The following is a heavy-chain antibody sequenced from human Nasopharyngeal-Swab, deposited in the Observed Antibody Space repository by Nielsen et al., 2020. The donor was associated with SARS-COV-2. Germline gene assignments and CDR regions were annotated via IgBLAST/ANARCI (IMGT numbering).Heavy chain of an antibody. V-gene: IGHV4-4*07. CDR3: ARSGTTKYGLDV. J-gene: IGHJ6*01. Sequence: SETLSLTCSVSGGSISGYFLSWILQPAGEGLEWIGRVYTSGSTNYNPSLKSRVTISIDMSKNQFSLELRSVTAADTAFYYCARSGTTKYGLDVWGQGTTVIVSS. CDR1: GGSISGYF. D-gene: IGHD1-1*01. CDR2: VYTSGST.